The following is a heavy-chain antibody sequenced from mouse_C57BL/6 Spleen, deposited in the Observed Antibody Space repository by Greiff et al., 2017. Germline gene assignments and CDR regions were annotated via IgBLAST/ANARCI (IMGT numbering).Heavy chain of an antibody. Sequence: VQLQQSGPELVKPGASVKISCKASGYTFTDYYMNWVKQSHGKSLEWIGDINPNNGGTSYNQKFKGKATLTVDKSSSTAYMELRSLTSEVSAVYYCAREGLLRGGECRGQGTTRTGFS. CDR1: GYTFTDYY. V-gene: IGHV1-26*01. CDR2: INPNNGGT. J-gene: IGHJ2*01. D-gene: IGHD1-1*01. CDR3: AREGLLRGGEC.